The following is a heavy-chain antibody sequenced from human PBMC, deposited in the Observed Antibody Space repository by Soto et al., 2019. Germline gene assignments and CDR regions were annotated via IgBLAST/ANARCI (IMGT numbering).Heavy chain of an antibody. CDR3: AREGEYYYDSSGYDHAFDI. V-gene: IGHV1-18*01. CDR2: ISAYNGNT. J-gene: IGHJ3*02. D-gene: IGHD3-22*01. Sequence: QVQLVQSGAEVKKPGASVKVSCKASGYTFTSYGISWVRQAPGQGLEWMGWISAYNGNTNYAQKLQGRVTMTTDTSTSKAYMELRSLRSDDTAVYYCAREGEYYYDSSGYDHAFDIWGQGTMVTVSS. CDR1: GYTFTSYG.